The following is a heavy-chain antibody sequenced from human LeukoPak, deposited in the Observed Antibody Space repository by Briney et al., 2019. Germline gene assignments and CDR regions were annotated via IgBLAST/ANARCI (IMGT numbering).Heavy chain of an antibody. Sequence: GGSLRLSCAASGFTLSSHGMHWVRQAPGKGLEWVAFIRYDGSNKYYADSVKGRFTISRDNSKNTLYLQMNSLRAEDTAVYYCAKDLEGYYYDSSGCDYWGQGTLVTVSS. CDR1: GFTLSSHG. J-gene: IGHJ4*02. D-gene: IGHD3-22*01. CDR3: AKDLEGYYYDSSGCDY. CDR2: IRYDGSNK. V-gene: IGHV3-30*02.